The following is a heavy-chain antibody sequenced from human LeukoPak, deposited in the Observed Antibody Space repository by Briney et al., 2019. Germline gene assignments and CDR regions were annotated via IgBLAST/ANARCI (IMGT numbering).Heavy chain of an antibody. D-gene: IGHD3-22*01. CDR1: GGSISSGGYS. V-gene: IGHV4-30-2*01. CDR3: ARRGYYYDSSGYYPEYYFDY. J-gene: IGHJ4*02. CDR2: IYHSGST. Sequence: PSETLSLTRAVSGGSISSGGYSWSWIRQPPGKGLEWIGYIYHSGSTYYNPSLKSRVTISVDRSKNQFSLKLSSVTAADTAVYYCARRGYYYDSSGYYPEYYFDYWGQGTLVTVSS.